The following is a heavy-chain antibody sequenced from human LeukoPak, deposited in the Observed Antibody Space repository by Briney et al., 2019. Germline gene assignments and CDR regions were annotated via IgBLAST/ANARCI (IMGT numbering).Heavy chain of an antibody. D-gene: IGHD3-10*01. CDR2: ISSSGSTI. V-gene: IGHV3-11*04. CDR3: ARDPTYYYGSGSEEGYFDY. J-gene: IGHJ4*02. CDR1: GFTFSDYY. Sequence: PGGSLRLSCAASGFTFSDYYMSWIRQAPGKGLGWVSYISSSGSTIYYADSVKGRFTISRDNAKNSLYLQMNSLRAEDTAVYYCARDPTYYYGSGSEEGYFDYWGQGTLVTVSS.